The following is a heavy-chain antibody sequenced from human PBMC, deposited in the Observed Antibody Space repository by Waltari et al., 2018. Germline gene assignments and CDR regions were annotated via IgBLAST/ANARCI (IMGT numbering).Heavy chain of an antibody. D-gene: IGHD6-13*01. V-gene: IGHV3-48*01. CDR1: GFTFSSYS. CDR3: ARGTAGTIDY. J-gene: IGHJ4*02. Sequence: EVQLVESGGGLVQPGGSLRLSCAASGFTFSSYSMNWVRQAPGKGLEWVSSISSSSSTIYYADSVKGRFTISRDNAKNSLYLQMNSLRAEDTAVYYCARGTAGTIDYWGQGTLVTVSS. CDR2: ISSSSSTI.